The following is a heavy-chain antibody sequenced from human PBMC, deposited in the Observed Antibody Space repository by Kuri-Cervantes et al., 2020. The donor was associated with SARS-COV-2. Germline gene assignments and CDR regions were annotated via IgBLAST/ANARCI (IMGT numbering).Heavy chain of an antibody. CDR3: AAYTPRGDY. V-gene: IGHV3-23*01. Sequence: GESLKISCAASGLTFINYAMIWIRLSPGKGLEWVSGITTGGDTPFYAGSVRGRFTISRDNSKDTVYLQMNTLRADDTGMYYCAAYTPRGDYWGQGTLVTVSS. D-gene: IGHD2-2*02. J-gene: IGHJ4*02. CDR2: ITTGGDTP. CDR1: GLTFINYA.